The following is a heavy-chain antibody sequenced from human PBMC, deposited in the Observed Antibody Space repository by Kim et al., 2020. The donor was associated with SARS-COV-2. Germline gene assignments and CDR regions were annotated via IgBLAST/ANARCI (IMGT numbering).Heavy chain of an antibody. Sequence: SETLSLTCTVSGGSISSSSYYWGWIRQPPGKGLEWIGSIYYSGSTYYNPSLKSRVTISVDTSKNQFSLKLSSVTAADTAVYYCARATVAGKVSFDYWGQGTLVTVSS. CDR1: GGSISSSSYY. D-gene: IGHD6-19*01. CDR3: ARATVAGKVSFDY. J-gene: IGHJ4*02. CDR2: IYYSGST. V-gene: IGHV4-39*07.